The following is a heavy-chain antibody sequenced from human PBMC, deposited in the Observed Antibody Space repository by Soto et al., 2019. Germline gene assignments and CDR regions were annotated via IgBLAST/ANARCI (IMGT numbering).Heavy chain of an antibody. Sequence: QLQLVQSGAEVREPGSSVKVSCKASGGTFSSYTVIWVRQAPGQGLEWMGGITPTLNIAKYAEKFQGRVTITADESTSTVNIHLSSRRSEDTAVYFCARGYYSGSNPSSFDYWGQGTLVAVSS. CDR2: ITPTLNIA. D-gene: IGHD1-26*01. V-gene: IGHV1-69*01. CDR1: GGTFSSYT. CDR3: ARGYYSGSNPSSFDY. J-gene: IGHJ4*02.